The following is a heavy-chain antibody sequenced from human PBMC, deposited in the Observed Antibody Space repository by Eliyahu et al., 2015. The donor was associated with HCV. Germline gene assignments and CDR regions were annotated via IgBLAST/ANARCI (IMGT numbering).Heavy chain of an antibody. Sequence: EVQLVESGGGLVQPGGSLRLSCXASGFTFXCFWVSWVRQAPGKGLEWVANIKQDGSEKYYVDSMKDRFTISRDNAKNSLYLQMNSLRAEDTVMYYCAKVGRSGWYDSFDFWGQGTMVTVSS. J-gene: IGHJ3*01. D-gene: IGHD6-19*01. CDR3: AKVGRSGWYDSFDF. V-gene: IGHV3-7*03. CDR2: IKQDGSEK. CDR1: GFTFXCFW.